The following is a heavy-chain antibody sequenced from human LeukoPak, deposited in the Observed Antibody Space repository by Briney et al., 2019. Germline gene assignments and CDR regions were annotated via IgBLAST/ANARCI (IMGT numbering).Heavy chain of an antibody. CDR3: ARAVAVGTYYYYYGMDV. CDR2: INYSGST. CDR1: GDSISSYY. D-gene: IGHD6-19*01. V-gene: IGHV4-59*01. Sequence: SETLSLTCSVSGDSISSYYWSWIRQPPGRGLEWIGYINYSGSTNYNPSLKSRVTISVDTSKNQFSLKLSSVTAADTAVYYCARAVAVGTYYYYYGMDVWGQGTTVTVSS. J-gene: IGHJ6*02.